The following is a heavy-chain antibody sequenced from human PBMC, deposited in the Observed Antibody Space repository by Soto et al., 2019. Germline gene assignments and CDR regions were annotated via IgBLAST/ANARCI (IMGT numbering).Heavy chain of an antibody. D-gene: IGHD4-17*01. CDR3: ARDVSGPYGDYHDY. CDR2: IIPILGIA. CDR1: GGTFSSYT. J-gene: IGHJ4*02. Sequence: ASVKVSCKASGGTFSSYTISWVRQAPGQGLEWMGRIIPILGIANYAQKFQGRVTITADKATSTAYMELSSLRSEDTAVYYCARDVSGPYGDYHDYWGQGTLVTVSS. V-gene: IGHV1-69*04.